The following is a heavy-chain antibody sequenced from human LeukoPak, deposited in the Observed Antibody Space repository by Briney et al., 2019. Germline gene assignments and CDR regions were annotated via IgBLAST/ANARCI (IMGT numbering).Heavy chain of an antibody. D-gene: IGHD2-21*02. CDR3: ARDRVSHCGGDCYPPYYGMDV. CDR2: TYYRSKWYN. J-gene: IGHJ6*02. Sequence: SQTLSLTCAISGDSVSSNSAAWNWIRQPPSRGLEWLGRTYYRSKWYNDYAVSVKSRITINPDTSKNQFSLQLNSVTPEDTAVYYCARDRVSHCGGDCYPPYYGMDVWGQGTTVTVSS. CDR1: GDSVSSNSAA. V-gene: IGHV6-1*01.